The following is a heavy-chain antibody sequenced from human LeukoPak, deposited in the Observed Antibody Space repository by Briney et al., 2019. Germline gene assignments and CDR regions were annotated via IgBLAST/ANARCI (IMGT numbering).Heavy chain of an antibody. CDR1: GFTFDDYA. J-gene: IGHJ6*03. CDR3: ARDRTYSSSWYVETYYYYYMDV. D-gene: IGHD6-13*01. CDR2: ISWNSGRI. V-gene: IGHV3-9*01. Sequence: PGGSLRLSCAASGFTFDDYAMHWVRQTPGKGLEWVSGISWNSGRIGYADSVKGRFTISRDNAKNSLYLQMNSLRAEDTAVYYCARDRTYSSSWYVETYYYYYMDVWGKGTTVTVSS.